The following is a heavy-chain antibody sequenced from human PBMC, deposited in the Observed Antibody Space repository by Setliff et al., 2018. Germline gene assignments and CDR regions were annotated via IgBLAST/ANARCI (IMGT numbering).Heavy chain of an antibody. CDR2: IKEDGSQR. CDR1: GFDFKTHW. J-gene: IGHJ6*02. CDR3: TRDQDYYGMDV. Sequence: RLSCAASGFDFKTHWMDWARQAPGKGLEWVANIKEDGSQRNYVDAVRGRFTVSRDNARNLLYLQMNSLRGEDTAVYHCTRDQDYYGMDVWGQGTTVTVSS. V-gene: IGHV3-7*01.